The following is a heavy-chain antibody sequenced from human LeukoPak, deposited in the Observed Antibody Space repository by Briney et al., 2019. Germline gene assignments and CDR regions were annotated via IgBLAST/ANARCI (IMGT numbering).Heavy chain of an antibody. Sequence: QAGGCLRLSCAASGFNFNSYWMHWVRQAPGKGQVWVSCINGDGSNTRYADSVKGRITISRDNAKNTLYLQVNSLRAEDTAVYYCARTPRLDYWGQGTLVTVSS. V-gene: IGHV3-74*01. CDR3: ARTPRLDY. J-gene: IGHJ4*02. CDR2: INGDGSNT. CDR1: GFNFNSYW.